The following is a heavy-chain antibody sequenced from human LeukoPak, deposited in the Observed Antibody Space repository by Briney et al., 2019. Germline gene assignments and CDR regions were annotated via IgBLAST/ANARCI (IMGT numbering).Heavy chain of an antibody. J-gene: IGHJ5*02. D-gene: IGHD2-15*01. CDR2: VMPMFNTS. CDR3: AKVQNEVVPIATRGWFDP. Sequence: ASVKVSCKASGGTFRNYIFSWVRQAPGQGLEWMGGVMPMFNTSNYAQKFQGRVTITADENTSTVYMELSSLRSEDTAVYYCAKVQNEVVPIATRGWFDPWGQGTLVAVSS. CDR1: GGTFRNYI. V-gene: IGHV1-69*13.